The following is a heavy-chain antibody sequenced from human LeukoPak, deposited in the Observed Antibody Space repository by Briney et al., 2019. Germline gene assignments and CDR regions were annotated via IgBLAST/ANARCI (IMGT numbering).Heavy chain of an antibody. D-gene: IGHD6-13*01. CDR3: ARRLSSSWLKNWFDP. CDR2: IYYSGST. CDR1: GGSISSYY. V-gene: IGHV4-59*01. J-gene: IGHJ5*02. Sequence: PSETLSLTCTVSGGSISSYYWSWIRQPPGKGLEWIGYIYYSGSTNYNPSLKSRVTISVDTSKNQFSLKLSSVTAADTAVYYCARRLSSSWLKNWFDPWGQGTLVTVSS.